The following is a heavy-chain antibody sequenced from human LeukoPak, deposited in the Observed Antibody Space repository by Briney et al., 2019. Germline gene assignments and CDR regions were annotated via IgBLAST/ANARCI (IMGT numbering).Heavy chain of an antibody. CDR1: GGSISSGSYY. D-gene: IGHD6-6*01. CDR3: ARGESSSSPLYYYYYYMDV. V-gene: IGHV4-61*02. J-gene: IGHJ6*03. CDR2: IYTSGGT. Sequence: ASQTLSLTCTVSGGSISSGSYYWSWIRQPAGKGLEWIGRIYTSGGTNYNPSLKSRVTISADTSQNQYSLNLSSVTAANTALYYCARGESSSSPLYYYYYYMDVWGKGTTVTVSS.